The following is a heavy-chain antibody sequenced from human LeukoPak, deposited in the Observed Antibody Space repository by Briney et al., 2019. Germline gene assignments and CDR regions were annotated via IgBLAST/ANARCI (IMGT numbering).Heavy chain of an antibody. CDR2: MYYSGGT. V-gene: IGHV4-59*11. CDR1: GGSISSHY. Sequence: SETLSLTCTVSGGSISSHYWTWIRQPPGKGLEWIGNMYYSGGTNYNPSLNSRVTISVDASKNQVSLRLSSVTAADTAVYYCAKSRYGGSDRFFDYWGQGTLVTVSS. D-gene: IGHD5-12*01. J-gene: IGHJ4*02. CDR3: AKSRYGGSDRFFDY.